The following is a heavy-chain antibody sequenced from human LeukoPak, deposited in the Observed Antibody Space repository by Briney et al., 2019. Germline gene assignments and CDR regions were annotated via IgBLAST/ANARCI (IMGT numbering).Heavy chain of an antibody. CDR2: IYTSGST. J-gene: IGHJ6*03. CDR1: GGSISSGSYY. CDR3: ARTMSGIVGATYMDV. V-gene: IGHV4-61*02. D-gene: IGHD1-26*01. Sequence: PSETLSLTCTVSGGSISSGSYYWSWIRQPAGKGLEWIGRIYTSGSTNYNPSLKSRVTISVDTSKNQFSLKLSSVTAADTAVYYCARTMSGIVGATYMDVWGKGTTVTVSS.